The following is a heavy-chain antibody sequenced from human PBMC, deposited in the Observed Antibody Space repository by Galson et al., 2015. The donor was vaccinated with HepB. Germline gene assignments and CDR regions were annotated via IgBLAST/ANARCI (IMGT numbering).Heavy chain of an antibody. D-gene: IGHD6-19*01. Sequence: SLRLSCAASGFTFSSYAMHWVRQAPGKGLGWVAVISYDGSNKYYADSVKGRFTISRDNSKNTLYLQMNSLRAEDTAVYYCASNIAVAGNLGAFDIWGQGTMVTVSS. CDR1: GFTFSSYA. J-gene: IGHJ3*02. CDR2: ISYDGSNK. CDR3: ASNIAVAGNLGAFDI. V-gene: IGHV3-30-3*01.